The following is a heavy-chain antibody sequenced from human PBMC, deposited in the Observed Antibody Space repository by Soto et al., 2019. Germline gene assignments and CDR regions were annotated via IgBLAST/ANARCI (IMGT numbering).Heavy chain of an antibody. Sequence: QVQLVESGGGVVQPGRSLRLSCAASGFTFSSYGMHWVRQAPGKGLEWVAVIWYDGSNKYYADCVKGRFTISRDNSKNTLYLQNNSMRAEEPAVYYCARAPQYSGSYTATHYFDSWGQGTLVTVSS. CDR1: GFTFSSYG. J-gene: IGHJ4*02. D-gene: IGHD5-12*01. CDR3: ARAPQYSGSYTATHYFDS. CDR2: IWYDGSNK. V-gene: IGHV3-33*01.